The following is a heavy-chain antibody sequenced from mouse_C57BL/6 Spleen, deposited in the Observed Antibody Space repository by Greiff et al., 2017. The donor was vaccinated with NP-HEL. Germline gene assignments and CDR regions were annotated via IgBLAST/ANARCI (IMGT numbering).Heavy chain of an antibody. CDR1: GFSFTSYA. Sequence: QVQLQQSGPGLVAPSQSLSITCTVSGFSFTSYAISWVRQPPGKGLEWLGVIWTGGGTNYNSALKSRLSISKDNSKSQVFLKMNSLQTDDTARYYCARNGVYYDYDGFAYWGQGTLVTVSA. CDR2: IWTGGGT. CDR3: ARNGVYYDYDGFAY. J-gene: IGHJ3*01. V-gene: IGHV2-9-1*01. D-gene: IGHD2-4*01.